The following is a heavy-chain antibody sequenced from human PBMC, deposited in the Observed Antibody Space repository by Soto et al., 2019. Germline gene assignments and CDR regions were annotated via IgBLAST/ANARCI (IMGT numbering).Heavy chain of an antibody. D-gene: IGHD3-22*01. CDR3: ARDDDYEPNSFDY. Sequence: PGGSLRLSCAASGFTFSRYGMHWVRQAPGKGLEWVALIWNDGIRKVYVDSVKGRFTISRDNSKNTLDLQMNSLRADDTAVYYCARDDDYEPNSFDYWGTGTLVTVSS. CDR2: IWNDGIRK. J-gene: IGHJ4*02. CDR1: GFTFSRYG. V-gene: IGHV3-33*01.